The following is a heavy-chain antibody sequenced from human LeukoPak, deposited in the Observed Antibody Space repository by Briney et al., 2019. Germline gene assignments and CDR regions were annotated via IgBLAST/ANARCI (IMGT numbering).Heavy chain of an antibody. CDR3: ARHYSSGWSDC. D-gene: IGHD6-19*01. CDR1: GGSVSSYS. Sequence: SETLSLACTVSGGSVSSYSWTWIRQPPGKGLEWIGANTNYNPSLKSRVTISVDTSKNQFSLKLNSVTAADTAVYYCARHYSSGWSDCWGQGTLVTVSS. CDR2: ANT. V-gene: IGHV4-59*08. J-gene: IGHJ5*01.